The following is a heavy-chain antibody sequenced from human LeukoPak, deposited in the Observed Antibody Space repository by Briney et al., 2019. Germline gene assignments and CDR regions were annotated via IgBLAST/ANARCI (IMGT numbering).Heavy chain of an antibody. J-gene: IGHJ4*02. CDR1: GGSISSSSYY. CDR2: IYYSGST. CDR3: ARFNTYYYGSGSPD. Sequence: SETLSLTCTVSGGSISSSSYYWGWIRQPPGKGLEWIGYIYYSGSTNYNPSLKSRVTISVDTSKNQFSLKLSSVTAADTAVYYCARFNTYYYGSGSPDWGQGTLVTVSS. D-gene: IGHD3-10*01. V-gene: IGHV4-61*05.